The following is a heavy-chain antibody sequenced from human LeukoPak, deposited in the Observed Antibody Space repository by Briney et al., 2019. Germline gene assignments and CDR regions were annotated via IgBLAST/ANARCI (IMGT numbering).Heavy chain of an antibody. CDR3: ARGGAGYSGSYLAG. CDR2: INWNGGST. D-gene: IGHD1-26*01. CDR1: GFTFDDYG. Sequence: GGSLRLSCAASGFTFDDYGMSWVRQAPGKGLEWVSGINWNGGSTGYADSVRGRFTISRDNAKNSLYLQMNSLRAEDTALYYCARGGAGYSGSYLAGWGQGTLVTVSS. V-gene: IGHV3-20*04. J-gene: IGHJ4*02.